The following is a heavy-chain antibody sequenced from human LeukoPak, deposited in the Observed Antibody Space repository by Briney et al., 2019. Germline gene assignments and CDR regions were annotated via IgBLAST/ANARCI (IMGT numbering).Heavy chain of an antibody. CDR1: GGTFSSYA. J-gene: IGHJ1*01. D-gene: IGHD2-21*02. CDR3: ARITSCGGDCYWSAEAPHALYFQH. V-gene: IGHV1-69*13. Sequence: ASVKVSCKASGGTFSSYAISWVRQAPGQGLEWMGGIIPIFGTANYAQKFQGRVTITADESTSTAYMELSSLRSEDTAVYYCARITSCGGDCYWSAEAPHALYFQHWGQGTLVTVSS. CDR2: IIPIFGTA.